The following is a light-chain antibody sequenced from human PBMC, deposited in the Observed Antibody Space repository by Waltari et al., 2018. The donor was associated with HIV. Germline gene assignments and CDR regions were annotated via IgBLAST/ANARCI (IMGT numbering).Light chain of an antibody. CDR3: SSYAGSNHYV. J-gene: IGLJ1*01. CDR1: GSDVGGYNF. Sequence: QSAPTQPPSASGSPGQSVTISCTGTGSDVGGYNFVSWYQHHPGKAPKLIIYEVTTRPAGVPDRFSGSRPGNTASLTVSVLQTEDEADYYCSSYAGSNHYVFGTGTKVTVL. CDR2: EVT. V-gene: IGLV2-8*01.